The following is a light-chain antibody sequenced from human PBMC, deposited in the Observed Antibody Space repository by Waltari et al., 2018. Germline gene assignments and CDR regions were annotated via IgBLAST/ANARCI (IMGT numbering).Light chain of an antibody. CDR2: GAS. CDR3: QHYVRLPAT. Sequence: EIVLTQSPGTLSLSPGERATLSCRPSQSVSRTLAWYQQEPGQAPKLLIYGASIRATGIPDRFTGSGSGTDFSLTISSLEPEDFAIYFCQHYVRLPATFGQGTKVEIK. V-gene: IGKV3-20*01. CDR1: QSVSRT. J-gene: IGKJ1*01.